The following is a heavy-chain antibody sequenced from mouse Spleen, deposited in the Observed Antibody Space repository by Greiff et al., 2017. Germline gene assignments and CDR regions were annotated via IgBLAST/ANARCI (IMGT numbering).Heavy chain of an antibody. D-gene: IGHD1-1*01. J-gene: IGHJ2*01. Sequence: VQLQESGPELVKPGASVKISCKASGYAFSSSWMNWVKQRPGKGLEWIGRIYPGDGDTNYNGKFKGKATLTADKSSSTAYMQLSSLTSEDSAVYYCTRPIFDGSYYFDYWGQGTTLTVSS. CDR2: IYPGDGDT. V-gene: IGHV1-82*01. CDR1: GYAFSSSW. CDR3: TRPIFDGSYYFDY.